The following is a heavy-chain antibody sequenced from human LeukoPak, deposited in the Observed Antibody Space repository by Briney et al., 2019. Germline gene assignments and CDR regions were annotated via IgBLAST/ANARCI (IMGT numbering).Heavy chain of an antibody. CDR1: GGSFSGYY. V-gene: IGHV4-34*01. D-gene: IGHD2-15*01. CDR3: ARWGSGNDY. CDR2: INHSGST. Sequence: ASETLSLTCAVYGGSFSGYYWSWIRQPPGKGLEWIGEINHSGSTNYNPSLKSRVTISVDTSKNRLSLKLSSVTAADTAVYYCARWGSGNDYWGQGTLVTVSS. J-gene: IGHJ4*02.